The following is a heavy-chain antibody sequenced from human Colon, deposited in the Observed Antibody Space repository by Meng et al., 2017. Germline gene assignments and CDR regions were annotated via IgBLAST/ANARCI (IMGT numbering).Heavy chain of an antibody. J-gene: IGHJ4*02. CDR1: GFTPSTYA. V-gene: IGHV3-33*01. CDR2: IWYDVSLK. CDR3: ARGGIATSGTALDY. Sequence: GGSLRPSCVVSGFTPSTYAMHWGRQAPGKGLEWVAVIWYDVSLKLYGDSVKGRFAISRDNSKNAVYLEVNSLRAEDTAVYYCARGGIATSGTALDYWGQGTLVTVSS. D-gene: IGHD6-13*01.